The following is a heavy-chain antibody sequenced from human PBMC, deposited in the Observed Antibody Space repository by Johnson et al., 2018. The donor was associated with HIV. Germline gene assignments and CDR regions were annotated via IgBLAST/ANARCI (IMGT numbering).Heavy chain of an antibody. V-gene: IGHV3-30*04. Sequence: QVQLVESGGGVVQPGRSLRLSCAASGFTFSIYAMHWVRQAPGKGLEWVSLISFDVNDKYYADSVKGRFTISRDNSTNTLFLQMNSLTAEDTAVYYCARKAFYYDSSGLRGVTFDIWGQGTMVTVSS. D-gene: IGHD3-22*01. CDR2: ISFDVNDK. CDR3: ARKAFYYDSSGLRGVTFDI. J-gene: IGHJ3*02. CDR1: GFTFSIYA.